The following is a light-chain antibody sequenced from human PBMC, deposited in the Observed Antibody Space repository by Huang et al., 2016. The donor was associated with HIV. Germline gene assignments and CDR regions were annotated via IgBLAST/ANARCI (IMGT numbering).Light chain of an antibody. CDR3: QQANSFSSLS. Sequence: DIQMTQSPSSVAASVGDRVTITCRASQPLSNWLAWYQQRPGKAPKLLIYAASTLQRGVPSRFSGSGAGTNFTLTISSLQPEEFAIYYCQQANSFSSLSFGGGTKVEIK. CDR2: AAS. CDR1: QPLSNW. J-gene: IGKJ4*01. V-gene: IGKV1-12*02.